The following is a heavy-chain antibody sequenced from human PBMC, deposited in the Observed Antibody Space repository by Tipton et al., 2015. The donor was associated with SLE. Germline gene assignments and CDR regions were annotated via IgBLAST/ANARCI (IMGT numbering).Heavy chain of an antibody. V-gene: IGHV4-34*01. CDR1: GGSFSGYY. CDR2: INHSGST. Sequence: TLSLTCTLYGGSFSGYYWSWIRQPPGKGLEWIGEINHSGSTNYNPSLKSRVTISVDTSKNQFSLKLSSVTAADTAVYYCARGAGSSPFQGAFDIWGQGTMVTVSS. D-gene: IGHD6-6*01. CDR3: ARGAGSSPFQGAFDI. J-gene: IGHJ3*02.